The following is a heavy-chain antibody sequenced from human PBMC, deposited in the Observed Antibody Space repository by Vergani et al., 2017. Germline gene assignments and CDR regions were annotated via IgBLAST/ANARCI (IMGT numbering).Heavy chain of an antibody. Sequence: EVQLLESGGRLVQPGGSLRLSCVASGFAFSRYAMSWVRQAPGKGLEWVSGLTASGSGISYADSVRGRITISRDNSKNTLFLQMDSLRAEDTAVYYCAKSGWLQHFGAHYFDSWGQGILVTVSS. CDR2: LTASGSGI. V-gene: IGHV3-23*01. CDR1: GFAFSRYA. CDR3: AKSGWLQHFGAHYFDS. D-gene: IGHD5-24*01. J-gene: IGHJ4*02.